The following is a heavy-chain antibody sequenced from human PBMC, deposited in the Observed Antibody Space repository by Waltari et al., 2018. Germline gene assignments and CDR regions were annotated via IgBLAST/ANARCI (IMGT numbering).Heavy chain of an antibody. Sequence: KESGPTLVKPTETVTLTCSLSGFSISSNGVAVGWIRQPAGKGLEWIGRIYTSGLTDYNPSLKSRVTISMDTSKSQFSLKLRSMTAADTAVYYCARASASFNNWFDPWGQGTLVTVSS. J-gene: IGHJ5*02. V-gene: IGHV4-61*02. CDR1: GFSISSNGVA. CDR2: IYTSGLT. CDR3: ARASASFNNWFDP. D-gene: IGHD3-16*01.